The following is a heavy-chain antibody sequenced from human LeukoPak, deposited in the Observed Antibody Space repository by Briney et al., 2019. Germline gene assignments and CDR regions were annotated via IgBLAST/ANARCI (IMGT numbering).Heavy chain of an antibody. CDR1: GFTFDDSV. CDR2: INWNGGST. V-gene: IGHV3-20*04. CDR3: AELGITMIGGV. D-gene: IGHD3-10*02. J-gene: IGHJ6*04. Sequence: GGSLRLSCAASGFTFDDSVMSWVRQAPGKGLEWVSGINWNGGSTGYADSVKGRFTISRDNAKNSLYLQMNSLRAEDTAVYYCAELGITMIGGVWGKGTTVTISS.